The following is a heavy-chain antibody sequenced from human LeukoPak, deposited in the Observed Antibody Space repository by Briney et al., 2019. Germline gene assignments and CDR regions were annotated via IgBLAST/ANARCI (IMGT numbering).Heavy chain of an antibody. J-gene: IGHJ4*02. Sequence: ASETLSLTCAVYGGSFSGYYWSWIRQPPGKGLEWIGYMYYSGSTNYNPSLESRVTISVDTSKNQFSLKLSSVTAADTAVYYCARDQDWDLQSLRYFDYWGQGTLVTVSS. CDR2: MYYSGST. D-gene: IGHD1-26*01. CDR1: GGSFSGYY. CDR3: ARDQDWDLQSLRYFDY. V-gene: IGHV4-59*01.